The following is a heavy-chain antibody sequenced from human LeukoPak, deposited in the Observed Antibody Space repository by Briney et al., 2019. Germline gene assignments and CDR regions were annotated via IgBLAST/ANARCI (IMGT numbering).Heavy chain of an antibody. V-gene: IGHV4-39*07. J-gene: IGHJ3*02. CDR3: ALESRVSARRAFDI. D-gene: IGHD6-6*01. CDR1: GVSISSSSYC. Sequence: PSETLSLTCTVSGVSISSSSYCWGWIRQPPGKGLEWIGSIYYSGSTYYNPSLKSRVTISVDTSTNQFSLKLSSVTAADTAVYYCALESRVSARRAFDIWGQGTMVTVSS. CDR2: IYYSGST.